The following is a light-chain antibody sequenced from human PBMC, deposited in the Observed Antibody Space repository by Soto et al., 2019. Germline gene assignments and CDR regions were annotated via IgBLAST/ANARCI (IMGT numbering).Light chain of an antibody. CDR2: DVS. CDR1: SSDVGAYNF. J-gene: IGLJ3*02. V-gene: IGLV2-8*01. Sequence: QSALTQPPSASGSPGQSVTISCTGTSSDVGAYNFVSWFQQHPGKAPKLMIYDVSKRPSGVPDRFSGSKSGNTASLTVSGLQAEDEADYYCSSYAGSNSFLFGGGTKLTVL. CDR3: SSYAGSNSFL.